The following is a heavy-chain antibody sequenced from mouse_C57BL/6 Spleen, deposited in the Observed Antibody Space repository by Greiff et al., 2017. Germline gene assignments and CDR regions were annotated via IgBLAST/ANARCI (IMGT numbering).Heavy chain of an antibody. D-gene: IGHD2-1*01. J-gene: IGHJ4*01. CDR3: ARERDGKDAMDY. CDR2: INPGSGGT. CDR1: GYAFTNYL. Sequence: VQLQQSGAELVRPGTSVKVSCKASGYAFTNYLIEWVKQRPGQGLEWIGVINPGSGGTNYNEKFKGKATLTADKSSSTAYMQLSSLTSEDSAVYFCARERDGKDAMDYWGQGTSVTVSS. V-gene: IGHV1-54*01.